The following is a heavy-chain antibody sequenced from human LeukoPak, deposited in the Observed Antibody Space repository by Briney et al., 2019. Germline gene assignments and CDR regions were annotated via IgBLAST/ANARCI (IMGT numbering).Heavy chain of an antibody. Sequence: GGSLRLSCAGSGFTFTNFAMTWVRQPPGKGPEWVSCMSPSGDTYYADSAKGRFSISRDASTNTKHLQNSTPTTDDTAVYFCAKPAPYGTTWAGGFDLWGQGTMVTVSS. CDR1: GFTFTNFA. CDR3: AKPAPYGTTWAGGFDL. J-gene: IGHJ3*01. CDR2: MSPSGDT. D-gene: IGHD1-14*01. V-gene: IGHV3-23*01.